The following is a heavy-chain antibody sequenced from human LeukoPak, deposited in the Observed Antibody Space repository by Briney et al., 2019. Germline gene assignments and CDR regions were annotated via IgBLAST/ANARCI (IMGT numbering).Heavy chain of an antibody. V-gene: IGHV3-53*01. CDR2: IYSGGST. J-gene: IGHJ3*02. D-gene: IGHD3-3*01. Sequence: GGSLRLSCAAPGFTVSSNYMSWVRQAPGKGLEWVSVIYSGGSTYYADSVKGRFTISRDNSKNTLYLQMNSLRAEDTAVYYCARECGGYDFWSESGDAFDIWGQGTMVTVSS. CDR3: ARECGGYDFWSESGDAFDI. CDR1: GFTVSSNY.